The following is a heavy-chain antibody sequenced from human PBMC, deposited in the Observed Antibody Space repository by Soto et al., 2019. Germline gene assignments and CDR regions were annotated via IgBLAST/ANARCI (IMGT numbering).Heavy chain of an antibody. CDR3: GGRMSEFRWFREFFFYGMGV. J-gene: IGHJ6*04. CDR2: IYYSGST. V-gene: IGHV4-39*01. D-gene: IGHD3-10*01. Sequence: PSETLSLTCTVSGGSISSSSYYWGWIRQPPGKGLEWIGSIYYSGSTYYNPSLKSRVTISVDTSKNQFSLKLSSVTAADTAVFYCGGRMSEFRWFREFFFYGMGVWGEGTTFTVSS. CDR1: GGSISSSSYY.